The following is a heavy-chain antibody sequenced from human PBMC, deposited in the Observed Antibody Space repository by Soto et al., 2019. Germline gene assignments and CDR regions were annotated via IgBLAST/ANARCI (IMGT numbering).Heavy chain of an antibody. CDR1: GFTFSSYA. D-gene: IGHD6-13*01. V-gene: IGHV3-23*01. CDR2: ISGSGGST. J-gene: IGHJ3*02. Sequence: QRLSCAASGFTFSSYAMSWVRQAPGKGLEWVSAISGSGGSTYYADSVKGRFTISRDNSKNTLYLQMNSLRAEDTAVYYGAKDPASTPSSWYENAFDIWGQGTMVTV. CDR3: AKDPASTPSSWYENAFDI.